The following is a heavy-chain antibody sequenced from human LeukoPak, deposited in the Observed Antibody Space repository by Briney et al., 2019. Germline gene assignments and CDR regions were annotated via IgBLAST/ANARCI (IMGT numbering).Heavy chain of an antibody. Sequence: GGSLRLSCAASGFTFSSYSMNWVRQAPGKGLEWVSSISSSSSYIYYADSVKGRFTISRDNAKNSLYLQMNSLRAEDTVVYYCARDHRRLLLGSPCAFDIWGQGTMVTVSS. CDR3: ARDHRRLLLGSPCAFDI. V-gene: IGHV3-21*01. J-gene: IGHJ3*02. CDR2: ISSSSSYI. D-gene: IGHD1-26*01. CDR1: GFTFSSYS.